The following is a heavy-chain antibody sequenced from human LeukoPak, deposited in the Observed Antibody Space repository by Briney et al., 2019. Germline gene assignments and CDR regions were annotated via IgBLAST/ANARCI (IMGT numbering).Heavy chain of an antibody. CDR1: GFTFSSYG. J-gene: IGHJ3*02. V-gene: IGHV3-33*01. CDR2: IWYDGSNK. D-gene: IGHD1-26*01. CDR3: ARDRATTPYAFDI. Sequence: GGSLRLSCAASGFTFSSYGMHWVRQAPGKGLEWVAVIWYDGSNKYYADSVKGRFTISRDNSKNTLYLQMNSLGAEDTAVYYCARDRATTPYAFDIWGQGTMVTVSS.